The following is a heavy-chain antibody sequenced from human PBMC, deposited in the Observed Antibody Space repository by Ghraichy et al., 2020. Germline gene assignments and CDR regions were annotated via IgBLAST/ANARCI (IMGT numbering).Heavy chain of an antibody. Sequence: SQTLSLTCAVYGGSFSGYYWNWVRQPPGKGLEWIGEINHRGSTNYNPALKSRVTISVDMSKNQFSLRLSSVTAADTAVYYCASGPSPFLVRGGPYYLDYWGQGTLVTVSS. CDR3: ASGPSPFLVRGGPYYLDY. J-gene: IGHJ4*02. CDR2: INHRGST. CDR1: GGSFSGYY. V-gene: IGHV4-34*01. D-gene: IGHD3-10*01.